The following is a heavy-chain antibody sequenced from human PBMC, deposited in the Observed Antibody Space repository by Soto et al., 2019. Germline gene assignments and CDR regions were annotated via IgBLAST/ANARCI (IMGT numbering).Heavy chain of an antibody. Sequence: GGSLRLSCAASGFTFSSYWMHWVRQAPGKGLVWVSRINSDGSSTSYADSVKGRFTISRDNAKNTLYLQMNSLRAEDTAVYYCARVHSLDTAMVTHDYWGQGTLVTVSS. D-gene: IGHD5-18*01. V-gene: IGHV3-74*01. CDR1: GFTFSSYW. J-gene: IGHJ4*02. CDR2: INSDGSST. CDR3: ARVHSLDTAMVTHDY.